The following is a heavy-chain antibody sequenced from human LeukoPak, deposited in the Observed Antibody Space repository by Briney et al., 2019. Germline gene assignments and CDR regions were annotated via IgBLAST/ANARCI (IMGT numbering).Heavy chain of an antibody. CDR3: ARPGRSDYGFDV. V-gene: IGHV5-51*01. J-gene: IGHJ6*02. CDR1: GYSFSTFW. CDR2: IYPADSDT. Sequence: GESLKISCKGSGYSFSTFWIAWVRQMPGKGLEWMGIIYPADSDTRYSPSFQGQVTISADKSINTAYLQWSSLKASDTAIYYCARPGRSDYGFDVWGRGTTVTVSS.